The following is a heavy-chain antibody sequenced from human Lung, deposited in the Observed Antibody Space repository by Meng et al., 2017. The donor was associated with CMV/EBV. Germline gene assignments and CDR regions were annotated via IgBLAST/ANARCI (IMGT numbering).Heavy chain of an antibody. CDR3: ARRHSATWYSFAY. V-gene: IGHV1-2*02. J-gene: IGHJ4*02. Sequence: KASGYTFTGYYMHWVRQAPGQGLEWMGWINPNSGGTNYAQKFQDKVTMTRDTSISTAYMVLTRLRSDDTAVYYCARRHSATWYSFAYWGQGTLVTVSS. CDR1: GYTFTGYY. D-gene: IGHD6-13*01. CDR2: INPNSGGT.